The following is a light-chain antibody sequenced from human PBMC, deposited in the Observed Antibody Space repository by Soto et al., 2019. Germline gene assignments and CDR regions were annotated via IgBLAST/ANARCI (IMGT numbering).Light chain of an antibody. CDR3: QQYTNTNNPWM. CDR1: QSISSW. V-gene: IGKV1-5*01. J-gene: IGKJ1*01. CDR2: DAS. Sequence: DIQLTQTPATWSASVGDRVTITCRASQSISSWLAWYQQKPGKAPKILVYDASTLQSGVASRFSGSGSGTEFTLIISGLQPDDSATYYCQQYTNTNNPWMFGQGTKVDIK.